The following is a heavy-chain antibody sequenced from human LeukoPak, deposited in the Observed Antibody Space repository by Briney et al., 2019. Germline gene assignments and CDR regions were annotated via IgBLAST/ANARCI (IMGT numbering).Heavy chain of an antibody. CDR2: IIPIFGTA. D-gene: IGHD4-17*01. V-gene: IGHV1-69*05. Sequence: ASVKVSCKASGGTFSSYAISWVRQAPGQGLEWMGGIIPIFGTANYAQKFQGRVTITTDGSTSTAYMELSSLKTEDTAVYYCTTEITVTTPFDYWGQGTLVTVSS. J-gene: IGHJ4*02. CDR1: GGTFSSYA. CDR3: TTEITVTTPFDY.